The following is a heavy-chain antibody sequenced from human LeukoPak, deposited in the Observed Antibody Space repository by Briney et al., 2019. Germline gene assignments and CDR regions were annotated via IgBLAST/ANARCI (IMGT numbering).Heavy chain of an antibody. CDR2: ISSSSSTI. Sequence: GGSLRLSCAASGFTFSSNSMNWVRQAPGKGLEWVSYISSSSSTIYYADSVKGRFTISRDNAKNSLYLQMNSLRAEDTAVYYCARDRGYSSSWYNFDYWGQGTLVTVSS. J-gene: IGHJ4*02. CDR3: ARDRGYSSSWYNFDY. V-gene: IGHV3-48*01. D-gene: IGHD6-13*01. CDR1: GFTFSSNS.